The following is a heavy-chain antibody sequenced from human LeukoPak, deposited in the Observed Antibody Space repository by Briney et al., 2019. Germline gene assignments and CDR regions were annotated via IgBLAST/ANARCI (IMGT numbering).Heavy chain of an antibody. CDR2: ISGSGGST. V-gene: IGHV3-23*01. J-gene: IGHJ6*03. CDR3: AKEGGGCSGGSCIRSDYYYYYMDV. CDR1: GFTFSSYA. D-gene: IGHD2-15*01. Sequence: PGGSLRLSCAASGFTFSSYAMSWVRQAPGKGLEWVSAISGSGGSTYYADSVKGRLTISRDNSKNTLYLQMNSLRAEDTAVYYCAKEGGGCSGGSCIRSDYYYYYMDVWGKGTTVTISS.